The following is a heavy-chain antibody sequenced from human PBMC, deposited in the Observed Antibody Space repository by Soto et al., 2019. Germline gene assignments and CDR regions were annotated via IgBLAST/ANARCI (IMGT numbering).Heavy chain of an antibody. J-gene: IGHJ4*02. V-gene: IGHV1-2*02. CDR3: ARDVAGDDYFDY. CDR1: GYIFTAYY. CDR2: INPNSGGT. Sequence: ASVKVSCKASGYIFTAYYMHGVRQAPGQGPEWMGWINPNSGGTSYAPKFQGRVTMTRDTSSSTVYMELRRLRSDDTALYYCARDVAGDDYFDYWGQGTLVTVSS. D-gene: IGHD6-19*01.